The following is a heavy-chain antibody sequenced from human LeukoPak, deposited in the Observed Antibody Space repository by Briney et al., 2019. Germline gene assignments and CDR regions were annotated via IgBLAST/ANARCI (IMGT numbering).Heavy chain of an antibody. CDR1: GHTFTSYD. CDR3: ARTTWSSDAFDI. D-gene: IGHD1-1*01. J-gene: IGHJ3*02. CDR2: MNPNSGNT. Sequence: WASVKVSCKASGHTFTSYDINWVRQATGQGLEWMGWMNPNSGNTGYAQKFQGRVTMTRSTSISTAYMELSSLRSEDTAVYYCARTTWSSDAFDIWGQGTMVTVSS. V-gene: IGHV1-8*01.